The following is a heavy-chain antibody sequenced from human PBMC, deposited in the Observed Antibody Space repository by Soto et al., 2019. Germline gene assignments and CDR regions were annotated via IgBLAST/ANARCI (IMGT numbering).Heavy chain of an antibody. Sequence: QVQVQQWGAGLLKFSETLSLTCAVNGGSFSGWHWNWIRQPPGKGLEWIGEASHTGGTNYNPSLESRVNISVDRSRNQLSLKLTYVYAADTAVYYCARSRNLDVWGPGTTVIVSS. J-gene: IGHJ6*02. CDR1: GGSFSGWH. D-gene: IGHD1-1*01. V-gene: IGHV4-34*01. CDR3: ARSRNLDV. CDR2: ASHTGGT.